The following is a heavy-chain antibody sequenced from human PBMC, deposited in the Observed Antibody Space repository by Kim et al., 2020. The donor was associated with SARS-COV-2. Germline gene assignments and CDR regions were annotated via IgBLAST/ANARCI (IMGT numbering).Heavy chain of an antibody. J-gene: IGHJ5*02. D-gene: IGHD3-3*01. Sequence: VKGRFTISRDNSKNTLYLQMNSLRAEDTAVYYCARDGITIFGVAVNWFDPWGQGTLVTVSS. V-gene: IGHV3-30*01. CDR3: ARDGITIFGVAVNWFDP.